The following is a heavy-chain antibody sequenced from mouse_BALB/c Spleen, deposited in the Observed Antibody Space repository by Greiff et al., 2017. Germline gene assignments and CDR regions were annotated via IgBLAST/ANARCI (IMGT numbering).Heavy chain of an antibody. D-gene: IGHD1-1*01. Sequence: QVQLQQSGAELVRPGTSVKISCKASGYTFTNYWLGWVKQRPGHGLEWIGDIYPGGGYTNYNEKFKGKATLTADTSSSTAYMQLSSLTSEDSAVYFCARFGIYYYGSSDYWGQGTTLTVSS. CDR2: IYPGGGYT. CDR3: ARFGIYYYGSSDY. CDR1: GYTFTNYW. V-gene: IGHV1-63*02. J-gene: IGHJ2*01.